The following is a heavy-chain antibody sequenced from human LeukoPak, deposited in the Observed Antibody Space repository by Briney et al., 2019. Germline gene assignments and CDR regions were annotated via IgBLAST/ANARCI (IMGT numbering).Heavy chain of an antibody. CDR1: GGSIITSSYY. Sequence: SETLSLICSVSGGSIITSSYYWGWIRQPPGKGLEWIGNVSYSGYSYYNPSLKSRVTISVDTSENQFSLKLTSVTATDTAVYYCAAIEMAPTNYFDYWGQGMLVTVPS. J-gene: IGHJ4*02. CDR2: VSYSGYS. D-gene: IGHD5-24*01. CDR3: AAIEMAPTNYFDY. V-gene: IGHV4-39*01.